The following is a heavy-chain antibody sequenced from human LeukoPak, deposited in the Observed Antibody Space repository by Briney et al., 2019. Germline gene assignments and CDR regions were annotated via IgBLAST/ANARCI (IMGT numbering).Heavy chain of an antibody. J-gene: IGHJ3*02. Sequence: GRSLRLSCVASGFTFRSHAMHWVRQAPGKGLEWVAVIWYDGSNKYYAESVKGRFTISRDNSKNTLYVQMNSLRVEDTAVYYCARDLGYYGSGSAFDIWGQGQWSPSLQ. D-gene: IGHD3-10*01. V-gene: IGHV3-33*01. CDR1: GFTFRSHA. CDR3: ARDLGYYGSGSAFDI. CDR2: IWYDGSNK.